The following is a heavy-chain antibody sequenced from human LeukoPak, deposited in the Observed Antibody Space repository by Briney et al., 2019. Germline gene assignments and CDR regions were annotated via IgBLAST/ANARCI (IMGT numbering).Heavy chain of an antibody. CDR2: ISWNSGSI. CDR3: AKGTTMVRGVSEGYFDY. J-gene: IGHJ4*02. D-gene: IGHD3-10*01. Sequence: GGSLRLSCAASGFTFDDYAMHWVRQAPGKGLEWVSGISWNSGSICYADSVKGRFTISRDNSKNTLYLQMNSLRAEDTAVYYCAKGTTMVRGVSEGYFDYWGQGTLVTVSS. CDR1: GFTFDDYA. V-gene: IGHV3-9*01.